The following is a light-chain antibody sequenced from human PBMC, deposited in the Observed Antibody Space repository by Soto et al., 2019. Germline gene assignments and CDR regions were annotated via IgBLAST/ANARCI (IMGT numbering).Light chain of an antibody. CDR1: QTISSW. V-gene: IGKV1-5*03. Sequence: DIQMTQSPSTLSGSVGDSATITCRARQTISSWLASYQQKPGKAPKLLLYKASTLNSGAPSRFRGSGSGTEFTLTISRLQPDDFATYYCQHYNSYSEAFGQGTKVDIK. CDR2: KAS. CDR3: QHYNSYSEA. J-gene: IGKJ1*01.